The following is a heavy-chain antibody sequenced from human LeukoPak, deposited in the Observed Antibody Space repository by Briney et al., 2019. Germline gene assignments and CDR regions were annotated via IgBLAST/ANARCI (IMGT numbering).Heavy chain of an antibody. J-gene: IGHJ4*02. V-gene: IGHV3-23*01. CDR3: TTSAVAGVYYFDY. CDR1: GFTFSSYA. D-gene: IGHD6-19*01. Sequence: GGSLRLSCAASGFTFSSYAMSWVRQAPGKGLEWVSAISGSGGSTYYADSVKGRFTISRDNSKNTLYLQMNSLKTEDTAVYFCTTSAVAGVYYFDYWGQGTLVTVSS. CDR2: ISGSGGST.